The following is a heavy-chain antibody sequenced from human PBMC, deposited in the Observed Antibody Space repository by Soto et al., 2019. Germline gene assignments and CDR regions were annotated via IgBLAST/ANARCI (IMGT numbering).Heavy chain of an antibody. CDR1: GDSVSSNSAA. CDR3: AREHWYFGI. Sequence: QVQLQQSGPGLVKPSQTLSLTCAISGDSVSSNSAAWSWIRLSPSRGLEWLGGTYYRSNKWYSDYAVSVKSRITIDVDTSKNQFSLQLNSVTPEDTAVYYCAREHWYFGIWGRGTLVTVS. J-gene: IGHJ2*01. V-gene: IGHV6-1*01. CDR2: TYYRSNKWYS.